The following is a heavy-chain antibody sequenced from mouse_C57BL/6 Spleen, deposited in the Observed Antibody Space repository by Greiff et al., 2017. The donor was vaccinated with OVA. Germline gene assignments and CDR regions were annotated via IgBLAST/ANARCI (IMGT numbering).Heavy chain of an antibody. CDR2: INPGSGGT. J-gene: IGHJ2*01. CDR1: GYAFTNYL. V-gene: IGHV1-54*01. CDR3: ARGGEDFDY. Sequence: VHLVESGAELVRPGTSVKVSCKASGYAFTNYLIEWVKQRPGQGLEWIGVINPGSGGTNYNEKFKGKATLTADKSSSTAYMQLSSLTSEDSAVYFCARGGEDFDYWGQGTTLTVSS.